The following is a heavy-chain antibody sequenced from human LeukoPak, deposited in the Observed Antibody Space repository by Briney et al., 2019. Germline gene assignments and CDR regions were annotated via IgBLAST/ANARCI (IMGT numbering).Heavy chain of an antibody. V-gene: IGHV4-59*01. CDR1: GASISSDY. Sequence: SETLSLTCIVSGASISSDYWSWIRQPPGKGLEWIGYIFFSGSTNYNPSLKSRVTMSVDTSKNQFSLNLSSVTAADTAVYYCARGEMATIEDAFDIWGQGAMVTVSS. CDR3: ARGEMATIEDAFDI. CDR2: IFFSGST. J-gene: IGHJ3*02. D-gene: IGHD5-24*01.